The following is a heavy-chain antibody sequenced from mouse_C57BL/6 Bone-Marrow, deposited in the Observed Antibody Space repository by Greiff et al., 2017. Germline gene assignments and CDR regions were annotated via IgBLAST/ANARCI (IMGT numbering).Heavy chain of an antibody. J-gene: IGHJ2*01. Sequence: QVQLQQSGPELVKPGASVKLSCKASGYTFTSYDINWVKQRPGQGLEWIGWIYPRDGSTKYNEKFKGKATVTVDTSSSTAYMELHSLTSEDSAVYFCAREGGSSYYYFDYWGQGTTLTVSS. D-gene: IGHD1-1*01. CDR3: AREGGSSYYYFDY. CDR1: GYTFTSYD. CDR2: IYPRDGST. V-gene: IGHV1-85*01.